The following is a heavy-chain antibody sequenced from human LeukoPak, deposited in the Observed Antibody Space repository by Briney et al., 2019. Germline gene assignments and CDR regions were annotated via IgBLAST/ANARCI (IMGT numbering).Heavy chain of an antibody. Sequence: SETLSLTCTVFGGSISTYYWSWIRQPPEKGLEWIGYIRYSGSSNYNPSLKSRLTISVDTSKNQFSLKLSSVTAVDTAVYFCARYGLHYYFDLWGRGTLVTVSS. D-gene: IGHD3-10*01. CDR3: ARYGLHYYFDL. V-gene: IGHV4-59*01. CDR1: GGSISTYY. CDR2: IRYSGSS. J-gene: IGHJ2*01.